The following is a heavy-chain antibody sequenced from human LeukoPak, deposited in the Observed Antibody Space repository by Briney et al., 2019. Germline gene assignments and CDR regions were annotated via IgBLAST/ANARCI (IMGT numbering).Heavy chain of an antibody. D-gene: IGHD5-18*01. J-gene: IGHJ4*02. Sequence: GGSLRLSCAASGFTFSSYAMHWAGKAPGKGLEWVAVISYDGSNKYYADSVKGRFTISRDNSKNTLYLQMNSLRAEDTAVYYCASRKDTPHLPDYWGQGTLVTVSS. CDR3: ASRKDTPHLPDY. CDR1: GFTFSSYA. V-gene: IGHV3-30-3*01. CDR2: ISYDGSNK.